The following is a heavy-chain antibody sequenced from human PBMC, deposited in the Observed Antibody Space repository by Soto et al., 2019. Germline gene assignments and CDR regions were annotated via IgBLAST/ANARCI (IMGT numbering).Heavy chain of an antibody. CDR2: IYHSGST. V-gene: IGHV4-4*02. CDR3: AGGSSGWYYYYGMDV. J-gene: IGHJ6*02. D-gene: IGHD6-19*01. Sequence: SETLSLTCAVSGGSISSSNWWSWVRQPPGKGLEWIGEIYHSGSTNYNPSLKSRVTISVDKSKNQFSLKLSSVTAADTAVYYCAGGSSGWYYYYGMDVWGQGTTVTVSS. CDR1: GGSISSSNW.